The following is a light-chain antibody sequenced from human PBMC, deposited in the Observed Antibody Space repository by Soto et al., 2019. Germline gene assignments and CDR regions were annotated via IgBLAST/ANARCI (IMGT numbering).Light chain of an antibody. J-gene: IGKJ1*01. Sequence: DIQMTQSPSSLSASVGDRVTITCRASQSISSYLTWYQQKPGKAPKLLIYAVSSMKSGVSSRFSGSGSGTDFTLTISSLEREDFANYYCQQTYSAPPLFGQGTKVDIK. V-gene: IGKV1-39*01. CDR3: QQTYSAPPL. CDR2: AVS. CDR1: QSISSY.